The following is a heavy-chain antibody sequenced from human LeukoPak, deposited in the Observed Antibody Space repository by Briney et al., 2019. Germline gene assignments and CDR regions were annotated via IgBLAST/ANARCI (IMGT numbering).Heavy chain of an antibody. CDR3: AKDSESTMIVVVITGEDAFDI. D-gene: IGHD3-22*01. V-gene: IGHV3-7*03. J-gene: IGHJ3*02. CDR2: IKQDGSEK. CDR1: GFTVSSKY. Sequence: GGSLRLSCTASGFTVSSKYMNWVRQAPGKGLEWVANIKQDGSEKYYVDSVKGRFTISRDNAKNSLYLQMNSLRAEDTAVYYCAKDSESTMIVVVITGEDAFDIWGQGTMVTVSS.